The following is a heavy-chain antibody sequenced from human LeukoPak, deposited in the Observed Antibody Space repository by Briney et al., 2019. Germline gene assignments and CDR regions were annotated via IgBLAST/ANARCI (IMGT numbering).Heavy chain of an antibody. CDR3: AREGTLKTTVVTDY. CDR2: IIPILGIA. V-gene: IGHV1-69*04. Sequence: SVKVSCKASGGTFSSYAISWVRQAPGQGLEWIGRIIPILGIANYAQKFQGRVTITADKSTSTAYMELSSLRSEDTAVYYCAREGTLKTTVVTDYWGQGTLVTVSS. CDR1: GGTFSSYA. D-gene: IGHD4-23*01. J-gene: IGHJ4*02.